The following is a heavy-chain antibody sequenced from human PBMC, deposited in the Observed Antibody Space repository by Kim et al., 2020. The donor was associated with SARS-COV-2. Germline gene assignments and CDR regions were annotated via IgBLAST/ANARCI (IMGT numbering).Heavy chain of an antibody. J-gene: IGHJ4*02. CDR3: ARGYCGTATCYTGGTYFDY. CDR1: GFTFSTYG. Sequence: GGSLRLSCAASGFTFSTYGMHWVRQAPGKGLELLATLLYDGSNKYYPDSVKGRFTFSIDNSKNTLYLQVNSLIAEDTAVYYCARGYCGTATCYTGGTYFDYWGRGTLVTVSS. D-gene: IGHD2-2*02. V-gene: IGHV3-33*01. CDR2: LLYDGSNK.